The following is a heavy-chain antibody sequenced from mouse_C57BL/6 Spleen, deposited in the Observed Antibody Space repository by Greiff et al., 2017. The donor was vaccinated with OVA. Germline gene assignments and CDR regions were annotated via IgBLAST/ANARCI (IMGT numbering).Heavy chain of an antibody. J-gene: IGHJ3*01. CDR2: IWGVGST. Sequence: VMLVESGPGLVAPSQSLSITCTVSGFSLTSYGVDWVRQSQGKGLEWLGVIWGVGSTNYNSALKSRLSISKDNSKSQVFLKMNSLQTDDTAMYCCASGDYGSSYNAYWGQGTLVTVSA. CDR1: GFSLTSYG. V-gene: IGHV2-6*01. D-gene: IGHD1-1*01. CDR3: ASGDYGSSYNAY.